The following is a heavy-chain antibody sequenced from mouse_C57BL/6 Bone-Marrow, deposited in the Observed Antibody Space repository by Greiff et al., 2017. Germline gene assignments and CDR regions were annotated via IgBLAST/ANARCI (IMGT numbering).Heavy chain of an antibody. D-gene: IGHD1-1*01. CDR2: IHPNSGST. V-gene: IGHV1-64*01. J-gene: IGHJ4*01. Sequence: QVQLQQPGAELVKPGASVKLSCKASGYTFTSYWMHWVKQRPGQGLEWIGMIHPNSGSTNYNEKFKSKATLTVDKSSSTAYMQLSSLTSEDAAVYYSARSYYYGSSRMDYWGQGTSVTVSS. CDR3: ARSYYYGSSRMDY. CDR1: GYTFTSYW.